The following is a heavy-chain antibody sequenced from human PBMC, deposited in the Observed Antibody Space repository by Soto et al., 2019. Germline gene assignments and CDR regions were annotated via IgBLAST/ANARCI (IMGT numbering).Heavy chain of an antibody. J-gene: IGHJ4*02. CDR1: GGSVSSGSYY. Sequence: SETLSLTCTVSGGSVSSGSYYWSWIRQPPGKGLEWIGYIYYSGSTNYNPSLKSRVTISVDTSKNQFSLKLSSVTAEDTAVYYGARGGDKDMFTLYWGQGTLVTVSS. CDR3: ARGGDKDMFTLY. V-gene: IGHV4-61*01. D-gene: IGHD5-18*01. CDR2: IYYSGST.